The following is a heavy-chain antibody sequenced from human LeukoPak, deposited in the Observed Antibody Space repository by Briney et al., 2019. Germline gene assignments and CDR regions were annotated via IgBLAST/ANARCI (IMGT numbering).Heavy chain of an antibody. V-gene: IGHV3-48*03. Sequence: GGSLRLSCAASGFTFSSYEMNWVRQAPGKGLEWVSYISSSGSTIYYADSVKGRFTISRDNAKNSLYLQMNSLRAEDTAVYYCAKDGEEWELAAGYMDVWGKGTTVTISS. D-gene: IGHD1-26*01. CDR1: GFTFSSYE. CDR2: ISSSGSTI. CDR3: AKDGEEWELAAGYMDV. J-gene: IGHJ6*03.